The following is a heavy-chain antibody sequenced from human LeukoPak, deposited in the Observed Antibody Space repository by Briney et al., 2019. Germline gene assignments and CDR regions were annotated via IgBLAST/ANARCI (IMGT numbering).Heavy chain of an antibody. CDR3: ARGPTRYYFDY. V-gene: IGHV4-59*01. CDR1: GGSTTNYY. CDR2: IYYSGNT. J-gene: IGHJ4*02. Sequence: SETLSLTCTVSGGSTTNYYWSWIRQPPGKGREWIGYIYYSGNTNCNPSLKSRVTTSVDTSNNQFSLNLSSVTAADTAVYYCARGPTRYYFDYWGQGTLVTVSS.